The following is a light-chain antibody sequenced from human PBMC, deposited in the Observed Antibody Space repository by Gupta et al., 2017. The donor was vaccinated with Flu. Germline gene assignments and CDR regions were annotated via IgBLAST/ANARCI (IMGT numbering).Light chain of an antibody. Sequence: SYELPQPPSLSLALGQTARITCGGNDIGSKNAHWYQQKAGQAPVLVIYRDKFRPTGIPERFAGSDSGTTLTVTGAEAGDEDDYYCQVWDIRTVVFGGGTKLTVL. J-gene: IGLJ2*01. CDR3: QVWDIRTVV. V-gene: IGLV3-9*01. CDR1: DIGSKN. CDR2: RDK.